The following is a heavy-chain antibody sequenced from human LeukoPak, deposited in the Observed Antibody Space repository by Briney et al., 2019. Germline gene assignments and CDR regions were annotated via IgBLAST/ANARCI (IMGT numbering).Heavy chain of an antibody. CDR1: GLTFEDYT. CDR3: AKHDYGDPVGNFDY. J-gene: IGHJ4*02. V-gene: IGHV3-43*01. D-gene: IGHD4-17*01. Sequence: GGSLRLSCEGSGLTFEDYTMHWVRQAPGKGLEWVSLINRGGTTTVYADSVKGRFTISRDNSKNTLSLQMNSLRAEDTAMYYCAKHDYGDPVGNFDYWGQGTLVTVSS. CDR2: INRGGTTT.